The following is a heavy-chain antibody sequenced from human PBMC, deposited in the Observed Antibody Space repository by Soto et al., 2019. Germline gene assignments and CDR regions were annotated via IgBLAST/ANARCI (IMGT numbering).Heavy chain of an antibody. J-gene: IGHJ6*02. V-gene: IGHV3-7*04. CDR2: RKHDGNEK. Sequence: GGSLRLSCAATGFMFGTYWMSWVRQAPGKGLEWVANRKHDGNEKYYADSVKGRFTVSRDNVKNFLHLQMSSLRGDDTCVYYCVRGTPTPGLDIWGRGTTVTVSS. D-gene: IGHD1-1*01. CDR3: VRGTPTPGLDI. CDR1: GFMFGTYW.